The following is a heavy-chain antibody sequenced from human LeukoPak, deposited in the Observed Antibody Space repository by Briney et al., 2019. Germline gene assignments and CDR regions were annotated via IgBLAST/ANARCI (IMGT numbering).Heavy chain of an antibody. D-gene: IGHD4/OR15-4a*01. CDR2: IYYSGST. CDR1: GGSISSYY. V-gene: IGHV4-59*01. Sequence: PSETLSLTCTVSGGSISSYYWSWIRQPPGKGLEWIGYIYYSGSTNYNPSLKSRVTISVDTSKNQFSLKLSSVTAADTAVYYCARRRYERRGAFDPWGQGTLVTVSS. CDR3: ARRRYERRGAFDP. J-gene: IGHJ5*02.